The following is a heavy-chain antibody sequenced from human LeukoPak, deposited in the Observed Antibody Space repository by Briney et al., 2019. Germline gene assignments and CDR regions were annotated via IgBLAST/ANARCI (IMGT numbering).Heavy chain of an antibody. D-gene: IGHD5-12*01. CDR2: TSSSSSYI. CDR3: ARDSGAGGYYYYYNMDV. J-gene: IGHJ6*03. Sequence: TGGSLRLSCAASGFTVITNDMTWVRQAPGEGLEWVSSTSSSSSYIYYADSVKGRFTISRDNAKNSLYLQMNSLRAEDTAVYYCARDSGAGGYYYYYNMDVWGKGTTVTVSS. V-gene: IGHV3-21*01. CDR1: GFTVITND.